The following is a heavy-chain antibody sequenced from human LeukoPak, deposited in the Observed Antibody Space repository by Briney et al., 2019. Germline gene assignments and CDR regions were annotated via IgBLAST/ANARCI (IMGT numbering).Heavy chain of an antibody. Sequence: GESLKISCQGSGFTFTTSWIGWVRQLPGKGLEWMGNIYPGDSDTRYSPSFQGQVTISADKSINTAYLQWTSLKASDTAIYYCARQGAAGKYYYYYMDVWGKGTTVTVSS. V-gene: IGHV5-51*01. J-gene: IGHJ6*03. CDR2: IYPGDSDT. CDR1: GFTFTTSW. CDR3: ARQGAAGKYYYYYMDV. D-gene: IGHD6-13*01.